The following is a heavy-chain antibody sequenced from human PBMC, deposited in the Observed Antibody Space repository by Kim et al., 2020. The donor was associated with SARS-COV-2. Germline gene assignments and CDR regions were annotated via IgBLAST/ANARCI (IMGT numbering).Heavy chain of an antibody. J-gene: IGHJ6*02. V-gene: IGHV3-48*02. CDR2: ISSSSSTI. Sequence: GGSLRLSCAASGFTFSSYSMNWVRQAPGKGLEWVSYISSSSSTIYYADSVKGRFTISRDNAKNSLYLQMNSLRDEDTAVYYCARDEDGGLWFGELPNPIYYYYGMDVWGQGTTVTVSS. CDR3: ARDEDGGLWFGELPNPIYYYYGMDV. D-gene: IGHD3-10*01. CDR1: GFTFSSYS.